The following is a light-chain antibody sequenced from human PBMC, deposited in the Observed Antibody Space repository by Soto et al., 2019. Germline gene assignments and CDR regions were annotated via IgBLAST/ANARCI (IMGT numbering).Light chain of an antibody. Sequence: QSVLTQPPSVSGAPGQRVIISCTGSTSNIGAGYDVHWYQQLPGTAPKLLIYSNSNRPSGVPDRLSGSKSGTSAPLAITGLQVEDEADDSCQSYDSSLSAAVFGGGTKLTVL. CDR2: SNS. CDR3: QSYDSSLSAAV. CDR1: TSNIGAGYD. V-gene: IGLV1-40*01. J-gene: IGLJ3*02.